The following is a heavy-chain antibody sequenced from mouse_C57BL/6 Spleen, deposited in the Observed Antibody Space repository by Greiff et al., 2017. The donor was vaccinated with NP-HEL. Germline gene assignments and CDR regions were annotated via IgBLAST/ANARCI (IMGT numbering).Heavy chain of an antibody. D-gene: IGHD3-2*02. CDR2: INPNNGGT. CDR1: GYTFTDYY. CDR3: ESEGSSGRGDY. Sequence: EVQLQQSGPELVKPGASVKISCKASGYTFTDYYMNWVKQSHGKSLEWIGDINPNNGGTSYNQKFKGKATLTVDKSSSTAYMELRSLTSEDSAVYYCESEGSSGRGDYWGQGTTLTVSS. J-gene: IGHJ2*01. V-gene: IGHV1-26*01.